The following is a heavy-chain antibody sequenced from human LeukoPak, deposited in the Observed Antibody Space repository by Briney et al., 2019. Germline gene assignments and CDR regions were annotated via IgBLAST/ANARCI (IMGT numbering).Heavy chain of an antibody. CDR2: IYYSGST. Sequence: SETLSLTCTVSGGSISSSSYYWGWIRQPPGKGLEWIGSIYYSGSTYYNPSLKSRVTISVDTSKNQFSLKLSSVTAADTAVYYCARDDTAMAKIDYWGQGTLVTVSS. CDR1: GGSISSSSYY. V-gene: IGHV4-39*07. D-gene: IGHD5-18*01. CDR3: ARDDTAMAKIDY. J-gene: IGHJ4*02.